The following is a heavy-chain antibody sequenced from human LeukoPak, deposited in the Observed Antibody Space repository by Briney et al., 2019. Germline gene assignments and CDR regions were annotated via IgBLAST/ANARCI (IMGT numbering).Heavy chain of an antibody. CDR3: ARARKPTHYYDSSGSTIAFDI. CDR2: IIPIFGTA. V-gene: IGHV1-69*13. J-gene: IGHJ3*02. CDR1: GGTFSSYA. D-gene: IGHD3-22*01. Sequence: SVKVSCKASGGTFSSYAISWLRQAPGQGLEWMGGIIPIFGTANYAQKFQGRVTITADESTSTAYMGLSSLRSEDTAVYYCARARKPTHYYDSSGSTIAFDIWGQGTMVTVSS.